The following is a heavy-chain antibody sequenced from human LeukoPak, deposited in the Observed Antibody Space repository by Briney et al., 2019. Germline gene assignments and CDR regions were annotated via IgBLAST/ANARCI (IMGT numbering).Heavy chain of an antibody. CDR1: GFSLIDYG. V-gene: IGHV3-64*02. D-gene: IGHD2-8*01. Sequence: PGGSLRLSCAASGFSLIDYGMHWVRQTPGAGLEFLSAISSGRPEGSTHYADSVRGRFIISRDNSKNTLHLHVDRVTTEDMAIYYCARNGCPKGVCLDSWGHGTLVSVSS. J-gene: IGHJ5*01. CDR2: ISSGRPEGST. CDR3: ARNGCPKGVCLDS.